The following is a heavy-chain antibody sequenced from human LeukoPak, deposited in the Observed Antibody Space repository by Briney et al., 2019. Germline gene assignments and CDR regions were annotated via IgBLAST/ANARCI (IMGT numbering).Heavy chain of an antibody. D-gene: IGHD3-9*01. CDR3: AKHPAYYDILAGYYNPYYFAC. CDR2: ISGGGGTT. V-gene: IGHV3-23*01. Sequence: GGSLRLSCAASGFTFSSYAMRWVRPAPGKGLEWVSCISGGGGTTNYADSMKGRFTISRDNSKNTLYLQMNSLRAEDTAGYYCAKHPAYYDILAGYYNPYYFACWGQGTLVTVSA. J-gene: IGHJ4*02. CDR1: GFTFSSYA.